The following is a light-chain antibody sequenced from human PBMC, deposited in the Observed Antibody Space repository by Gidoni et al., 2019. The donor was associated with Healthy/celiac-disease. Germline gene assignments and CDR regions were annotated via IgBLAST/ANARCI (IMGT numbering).Light chain of an antibody. Sequence: DIVLTQSPGTLSLSPGERATLPCRASQSVSSSYLAWYQQKPGQAPRLLIYDASSRATGIPDRFSGSGSGTDFTLTISRLEPEDFAVYYCQQYGSSLWTFGKGTKVEIK. CDR1: QSVSSSY. V-gene: IGKV3-20*01. CDR2: DAS. CDR3: QQYGSSLWT. J-gene: IGKJ1*01.